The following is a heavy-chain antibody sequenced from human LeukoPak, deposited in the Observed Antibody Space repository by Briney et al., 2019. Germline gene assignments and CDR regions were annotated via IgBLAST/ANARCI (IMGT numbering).Heavy chain of an antibody. Sequence: SETLSLTCTVSGGSISSYYWSWIRQPAGKGLEWIGRIYTGGSTNYNPSLKSRVTISVDKSKNQFSLKLSSVTAADTAVYYCARSRAAGPYYFDYWGQGTLVTVSS. J-gene: IGHJ4*02. CDR1: GGSISSYY. V-gene: IGHV4-4*07. CDR3: ARSRAAGPYYFDY. CDR2: IYTGGST. D-gene: IGHD6-13*01.